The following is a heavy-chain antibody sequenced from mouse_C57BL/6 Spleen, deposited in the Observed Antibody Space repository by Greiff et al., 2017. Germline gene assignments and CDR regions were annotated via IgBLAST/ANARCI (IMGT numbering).Heavy chain of an antibody. CDR3: ARGDDGFSVY. D-gene: IGHD2-3*01. J-gene: IGHJ3*01. Sequence: QVQLQQPGAELVMPGASVKLSCKASGYTFPSYWMHWVKQRPGQGLEWIGEIDPSDSYTNYNQKFKGKSTLTVDKSSSTDYMQLSSLTSEDSAVYYCARGDDGFSVYWGQGTLVTVSA. V-gene: IGHV1-69*01. CDR1: GYTFPSYW. CDR2: IDPSDSYT.